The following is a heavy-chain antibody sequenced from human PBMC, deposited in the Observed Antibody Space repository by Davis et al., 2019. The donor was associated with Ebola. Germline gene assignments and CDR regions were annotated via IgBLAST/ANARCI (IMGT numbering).Heavy chain of an antibody. CDR2: ISSSASYK. Sequence: GESLKISCAASGFTFSVYYMSWIRQAPGKGPEWVSSISSSASYKNYADSVKGRFTISRDDGKKSLYLQMDSRRAEDTAVYYCAQQLGDYGGNALRYWGQGTLVTVSS. V-gene: IGHV3-11*06. CDR1: GFTFSVYY. J-gene: IGHJ4*02. D-gene: IGHD4-23*01. CDR3: AQQLGDYGGNALRY.